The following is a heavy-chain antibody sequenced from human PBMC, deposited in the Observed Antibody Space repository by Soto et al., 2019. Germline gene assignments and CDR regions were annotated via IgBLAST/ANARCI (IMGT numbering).Heavy chain of an antibody. CDR1: GGSFNRHT. CDR2: IIPIFGTA. Sequence: VQLVQSGAEVRKPGSSVRVSCKASGGSFNRHTISWVRQAPGQGLDGMGGIIPIFGTANHAQKFQGRVTIIADESTSTVYMELSSLRSDDTAIYYCARGWGYDSTDYYYAYWGQGTLVIVSS. D-gene: IGHD3-22*01. V-gene: IGHV1-69*01. J-gene: IGHJ4*02. CDR3: ARGWGYDSTDYYYAY.